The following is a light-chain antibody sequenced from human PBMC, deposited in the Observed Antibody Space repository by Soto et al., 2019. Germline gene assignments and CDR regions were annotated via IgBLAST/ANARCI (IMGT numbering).Light chain of an antibody. CDR1: SSDVGGYNY. CDR3: SSYTSSNTLHVL. V-gene: IGLV2-14*01. J-gene: IGLJ2*01. CDR2: DVS. Sequence: QSALTQPASVSGSPGQSITISCTGTSSDVGGYNYVSWYQQHPGKAPKLMIYDVSNRPSGVSNRFSGSKSGNTASLTISGLQAQDEADYYCSSYTSSNTLHVLFGGGPKLTVL.